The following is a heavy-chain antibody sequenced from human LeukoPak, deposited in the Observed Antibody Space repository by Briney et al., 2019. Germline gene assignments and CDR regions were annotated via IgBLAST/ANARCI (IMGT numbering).Heavy chain of an antibody. V-gene: IGHV3-53*01. CDR3: AKSGWLVNYYYYMDV. D-gene: IGHD6-19*01. Sequence: PTGGSLRLSCAASGFTVSSNYMSWVRQAPGKGLEWVSVIYSGGSTYYADSVKGRFTISRDNSKNTLYLQMNSLRAEDTAVYYCAKSGWLVNYYYYMDVWGKGTTVTVSS. J-gene: IGHJ6*03. CDR2: IYSGGST. CDR1: GFTVSSNY.